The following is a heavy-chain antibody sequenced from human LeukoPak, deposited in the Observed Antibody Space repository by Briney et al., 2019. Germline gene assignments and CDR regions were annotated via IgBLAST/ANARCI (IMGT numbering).Heavy chain of an antibody. Sequence: SETLSLTCTVSGGSISSSSYYWGWIRQPPGKGRGWIGSIYYSGSTYYNPSLKSRVTISVDTSKNQFSLKLSSVTAADTAVYYCARFVSSWEKRYYFDYWGQGTLVTVSS. V-gene: IGHV4-39*01. J-gene: IGHJ4*02. CDR2: IYYSGST. CDR1: GGSISSSSYY. D-gene: IGHD6-13*01. CDR3: ARFVSSWEKRYYFDY.